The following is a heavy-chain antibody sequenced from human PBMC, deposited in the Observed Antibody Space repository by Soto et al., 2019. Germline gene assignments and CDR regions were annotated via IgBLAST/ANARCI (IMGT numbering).Heavy chain of an antibody. V-gene: IGHV1-18*01. CDR1: GYNFSYYG. Sequence: QVQLVQSGAEVKKPGASVKVSCKASGYNFSYYGITWVRQAPGRGLEWMGWISPYNGNTNYAQDLQGRVTMTTDRSTNTAYMELRSLRSDDTAVYFCARDRLTQQWQIGNWFDPWGQGTLVIVSS. CDR2: ISPYNGNT. D-gene: IGHD6-19*01. J-gene: IGHJ5*02. CDR3: ARDRLTQQWQIGNWFDP.